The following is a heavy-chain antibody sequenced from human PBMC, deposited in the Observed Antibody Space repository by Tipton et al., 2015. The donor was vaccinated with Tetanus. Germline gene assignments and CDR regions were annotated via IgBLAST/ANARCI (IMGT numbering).Heavy chain of an antibody. CDR3: ARSIAAAAVWPCDF. V-gene: IGHV4-34*01. D-gene: IGHD6-13*01. CDR2: ISTSGST. J-gene: IGHJ4*02. CDR1: GDSFSGYY. Sequence: LRLSCAVSGDSFSGYYWSWIRQAPGKGLEWVGEISTSGSTNYNPSPESGITMSADTTKKRISLRLASLMAADAAVYFCARSIAAAAVWPCDFWGQGTLVTVAS.